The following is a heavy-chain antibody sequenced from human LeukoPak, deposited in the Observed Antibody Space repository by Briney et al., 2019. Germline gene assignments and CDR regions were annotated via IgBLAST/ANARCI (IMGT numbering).Heavy chain of an antibody. D-gene: IGHD2-2*01. J-gene: IGHJ4*02. Sequence: GGSLRLSCAASGFTFSSYAMSWVRQAPGKGLEWVSAISGSGGSTYYADSVRGRFTISRDNSKNTLYLQMNSLRAEDTAVYYCAKSTGPAAMRSYFDYWGQGTLVTVSS. V-gene: IGHV3-23*01. CDR2: ISGSGGST. CDR3: AKSTGPAAMRSYFDY. CDR1: GFTFSSYA.